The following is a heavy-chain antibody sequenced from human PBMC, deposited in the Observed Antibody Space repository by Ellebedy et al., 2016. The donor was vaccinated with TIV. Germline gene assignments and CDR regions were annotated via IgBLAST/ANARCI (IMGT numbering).Heavy chain of an antibody. J-gene: IGHJ4*02. CDR2: IIPILGIA. CDR1: VCTFSSYA. D-gene: IGHD5-24*01. Sequence: AASVKVSCKASVCTFSSYAISWVRQAPGQGLEWMGRIIPILGIANYAQKFQGRVTITADKSTSTAYMELSSLRSEDTAVYYCARADGYNWYYFDYWGQGTLVTVSS. CDR3: ARADGYNWYYFDY. V-gene: IGHV1-69*04.